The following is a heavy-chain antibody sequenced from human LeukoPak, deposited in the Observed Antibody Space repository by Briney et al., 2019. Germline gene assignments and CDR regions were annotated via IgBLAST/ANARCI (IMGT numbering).Heavy chain of an antibody. Sequence: ASVKVSCKASGYTFTGYHMHWVRQAPGQGLEWMGRINPNSGGTNYAQKFQGRVTMTRDTSISTAYMELSRLRSDDTAVYYCATYANGDYFAFDIWGQGTMVTVSS. CDR1: GYTFTGYH. V-gene: IGHV1-2*06. D-gene: IGHD4-17*01. CDR2: INPNSGGT. J-gene: IGHJ3*02. CDR3: ATYANGDYFAFDI.